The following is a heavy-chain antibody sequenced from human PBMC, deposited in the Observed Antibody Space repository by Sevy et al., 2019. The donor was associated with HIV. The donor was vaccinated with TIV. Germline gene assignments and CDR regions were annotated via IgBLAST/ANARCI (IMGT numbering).Heavy chain of an antibody. CDR1: GFTFSSYG. J-gene: IGHJ6*02. CDR2: IWYDGSNK. V-gene: IGHV3-33*01. Sequence: GGSLRLSCAASGFTFSSYGMHWVRQAPGKGLEWVAVIWYDGSNKYYADSVKGRFTISRDNPKNTLYLQMNSLRAEDTAVYYCARAGVYDFWNGYYYYGMDVWGQGTTVTVSS. D-gene: IGHD3-3*01. CDR3: ARAGVYDFWNGYYYYGMDV.